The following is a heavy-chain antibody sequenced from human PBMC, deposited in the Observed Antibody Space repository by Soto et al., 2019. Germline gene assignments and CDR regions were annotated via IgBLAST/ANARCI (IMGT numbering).Heavy chain of an antibody. CDR1: GYSVSSSDYY. V-gene: IGHV4-39*01. CDR2: MFYSGLS. CDR3: APLTVSISGPSGIHV. Sequence: SETLSLTCSVSGYSVSSSDYYWAGIRQPPGKGLEWIGSMFYSGLSYYNPSLKSRVTLSVDTSKNQFSVRLNSVTAADTAVYYCAPLTVSISGPSGIHVWGQGNTVTVSS. J-gene: IGHJ6*02. D-gene: IGHD2-15*01.